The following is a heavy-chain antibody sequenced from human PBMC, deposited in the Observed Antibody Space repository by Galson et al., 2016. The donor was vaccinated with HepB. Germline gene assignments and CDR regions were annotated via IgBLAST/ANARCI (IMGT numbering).Heavy chain of an antibody. J-gene: IGHJ4*02. CDR2: IYSGGST. Sequence: SLRLSCAASGFTVSNNYMRWVRQAPGKGLEWVSVIYSGGSTYYADSVKGRFTISRDNSNNKLFLQMNSLKTEDTAVYYCSRSITGTRHSPDKYYFEFWGQGTLVTVPS. CDR1: GFTVSNNY. D-gene: IGHD1-7*01. V-gene: IGHV3-53*01. CDR3: SRSITGTRHSPDKYYFEF.